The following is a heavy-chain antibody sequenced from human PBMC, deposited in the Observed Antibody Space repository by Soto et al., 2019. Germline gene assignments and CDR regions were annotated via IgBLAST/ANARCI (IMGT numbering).Heavy chain of an antibody. CDR2: INHSGST. V-gene: IGHV4-34*01. J-gene: IGHJ4*01. CDR3: ARDFKRYSSPPGPLEY. CDR1: AGTLSGCY. Sequence: SETLRDPCAVSAGTLSGCYWTWIRQPPGTGLEWIGEINHSGSTNYTPSLKSRVTISVDTSKNQFSLQLSSVTVADTAVYYCARDFKRYSSPPGPLEYW. D-gene: IGHD6-13*01.